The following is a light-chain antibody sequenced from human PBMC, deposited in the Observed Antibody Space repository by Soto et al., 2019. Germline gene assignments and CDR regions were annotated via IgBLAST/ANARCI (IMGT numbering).Light chain of an antibody. Sequence: QSALTQPRSVSGSPGQSVTISCTGTSSDVGGYNYVSWYQQHPGKAPKLTIYDVSKRPSGVPDRFSGSKSGNTASLTISGLQAEDEADYYCCSDAGSYTWVFGGGTKLTVL. CDR2: DVS. CDR1: SSDVGGYNY. CDR3: CSDAGSYTWV. V-gene: IGLV2-11*01. J-gene: IGLJ3*02.